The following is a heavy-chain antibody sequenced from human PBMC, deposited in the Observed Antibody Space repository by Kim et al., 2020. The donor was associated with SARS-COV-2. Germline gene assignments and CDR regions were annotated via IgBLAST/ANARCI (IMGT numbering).Heavy chain of an antibody. Sequence: GGSLRLSCAASGFTFDDYAMHWVRQAPGKGLEWVSGISWNSGSIGYADSVKGRFTISRDNAKNSLYLQMNSLRAEDTALYYCANEGDAFDIWGQGTMVTVSS. CDR1: GFTFDDYA. J-gene: IGHJ3*02. V-gene: IGHV3-9*01. CDR3: ANEGDAFDI. CDR2: ISWNSGSI.